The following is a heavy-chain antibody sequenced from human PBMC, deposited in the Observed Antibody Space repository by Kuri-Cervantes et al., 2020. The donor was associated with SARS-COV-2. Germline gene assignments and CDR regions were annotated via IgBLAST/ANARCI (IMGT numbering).Heavy chain of an antibody. J-gene: IGHJ5*02. CDR3: ARHGYCSSTSCYNNWFDP. CDR2: INHSGST. V-gene: IGHV4-34*01. D-gene: IGHD2-2*02. CDR1: GGSFSGYY. Sequence: SETLSLTCAVYGGSFSGYYWSWIRQPPGKGLEWIGEINHSGSTNYNPPLKSRVTISVDTSKNQFSLKLSSVTAADTAVYYCARHGYCSSTSCYNNWFDPWGQGTLVTVSS.